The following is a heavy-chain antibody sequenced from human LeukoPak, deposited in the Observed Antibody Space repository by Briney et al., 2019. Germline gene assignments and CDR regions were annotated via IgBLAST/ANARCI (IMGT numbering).Heavy chain of an antibody. D-gene: IGHD6-13*01. V-gene: IGHV4-61*08. CDR1: GGSVSSGDYS. CDR3: AREANIATAIVWFDP. J-gene: IGHJ5*02. CDR2: IYYSGST. Sequence: SETLSLTCTVSGGSVSSGDYSWSWIRQPPGKGLEWIGYIYYSGSTNYNPSLKSRVTISVDMSKNQFSLKLTSVTAADTAMYYCAREANIATAIVWFDPWGQGTLVTVSS.